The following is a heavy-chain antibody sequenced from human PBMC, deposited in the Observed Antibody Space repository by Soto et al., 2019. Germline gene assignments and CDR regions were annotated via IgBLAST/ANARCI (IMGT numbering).Heavy chain of an antibody. Sequence: GGSLRLSCAASGFTFSSYAMHWVRQAPGKGLEWVAVISYDGSNKYYADSVKGRFTISRDNSKNTLYLQMNSLRAEDTAVYYCARDFTMVRGVIIRSFLGMDVWGQGTTVTVSS. CDR2: ISYDGSNK. V-gene: IGHV3-30-3*01. CDR3: ARDFTMVRGVIIRSFLGMDV. D-gene: IGHD3-10*01. CDR1: GFTFSSYA. J-gene: IGHJ6*02.